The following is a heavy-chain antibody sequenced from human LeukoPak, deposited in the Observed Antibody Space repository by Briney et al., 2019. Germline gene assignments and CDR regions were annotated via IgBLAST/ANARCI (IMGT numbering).Heavy chain of an antibody. D-gene: IGHD2-2*01. CDR1: GYSFTSYW. CDR3: ARHGCSSTSCYYYFDY. CDR2: IYPGDSDT. J-gene: IGHJ4*02. V-gene: IGHV5-51*01. Sequence: GESLKISCKGSGYSFTSYWIGWVRQMPGKGLQWMGIIYPGDSDTRYSPSFQGQVTISADKSISTAYLQWSSLKASDTAMYYCARHGCSSTSCYYYFDYWGQGTLVTVSS.